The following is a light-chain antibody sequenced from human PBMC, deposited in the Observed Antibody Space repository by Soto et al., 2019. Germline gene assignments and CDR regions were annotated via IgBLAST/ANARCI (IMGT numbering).Light chain of an antibody. V-gene: IGKV3-20*01. CDR1: QSVSSSY. J-gene: IGKJ2*01. Sequence: ELVLTQSPGTLSLSPGERATLSCRASQSVSSSYLAWYQQKPGQAPRLLIYAASSRATGIPDRFSGSGSGTDFTLTISRLEPEDFAVYFCQQYGTSLPLTFGQGTKVEIK. CDR3: QQYGTSLPLT. CDR2: AAS.